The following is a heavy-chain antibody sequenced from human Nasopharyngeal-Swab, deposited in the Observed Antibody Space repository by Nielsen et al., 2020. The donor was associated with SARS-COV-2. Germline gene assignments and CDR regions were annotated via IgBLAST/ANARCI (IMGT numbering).Heavy chain of an antibody. CDR1: GDTFSTYT. Sequence: SVKVSCKASGDTFSTYTIGWVRQAPGQGLEWMGGIIPIFGTAKYAQKFQGRVTITADESTSTAYMELSSLRSEDTAVYYCARIGSDSSSWSKNFYYYYGMDVWGQGTTVTVSS. CDR2: IIPIFGTA. J-gene: IGHJ6*02. D-gene: IGHD6-13*01. CDR3: ARIGSDSSSWSKNFYYYYGMDV. V-gene: IGHV1-69*13.